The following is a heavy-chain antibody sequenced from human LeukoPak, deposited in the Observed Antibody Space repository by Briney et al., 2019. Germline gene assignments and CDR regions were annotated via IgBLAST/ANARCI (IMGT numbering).Heavy chain of an antibody. J-gene: IGHJ4*02. CDR2: INPNSGGT. CDR1: GYTFTGYY. D-gene: IGHD5-12*01. V-gene: IGHV1-2*02. Sequence: ASVKVSCKASGYTFTGYYMHWVRQAPGQGLEWMGWINPNSGGTNYAQKFQGRVTMTRDTSISTAYMELSRLRSDDTAVYSCARDTRYRGYALDYWGQGTLVTVSS. CDR3: ARDTRYRGYALDY.